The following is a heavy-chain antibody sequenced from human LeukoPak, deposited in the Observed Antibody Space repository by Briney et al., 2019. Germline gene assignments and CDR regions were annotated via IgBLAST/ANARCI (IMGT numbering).Heavy chain of an antibody. V-gene: IGHV3-48*04. D-gene: IGHD1-7*01. Sequence: GGSLRLSCAASGFTFSSYSMNWVRQAPGKGLEWVSYISSSSSTIYYADSVKGRFTISRDNAKNSLYLQMNSLRAEDTAVYYCARDENWNYAYWGQGTLVTVSS. CDR2: ISSSSSTI. CDR1: GFTFSSYS. CDR3: ARDENWNYAY. J-gene: IGHJ4*02.